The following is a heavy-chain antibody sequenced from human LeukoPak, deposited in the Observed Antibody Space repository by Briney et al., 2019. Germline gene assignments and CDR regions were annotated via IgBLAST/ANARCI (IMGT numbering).Heavy chain of an antibody. CDR2: ISAYNGNT. J-gene: IGHJ4*02. V-gene: IGHV1-18*04. D-gene: IGHD3-22*01. CDR1: GYTFTGYY. Sequence: ASVKVSCKASGYTFTGYYMHWVRQAPGQGLEWMGWISAYNGNTNYAQKLQGRVTMTTDTSTSTAYMELRSLRSDDTAVYYCARAGYSEAFGDYWGQGTLVTVSS. CDR3: ARAGYSEAFGDY.